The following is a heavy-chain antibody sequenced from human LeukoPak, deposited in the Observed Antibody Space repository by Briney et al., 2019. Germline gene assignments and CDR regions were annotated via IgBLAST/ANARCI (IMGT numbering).Heavy chain of an antibody. D-gene: IGHD6-13*01. CDR3: ARGRPTTSIAAAGVNWFDP. CDR2: IIPIFGTA. V-gene: IGHV1-69*06. Sequence: ASVKVSCKASGGTFSSYAISWVRQAPGQGLEWMGGIIPIFGTANCAQKFQGRVTITADKSTSTAYMELSSLRSEDTAVYYCARGRPTTSIAAAGVNWFDPWGQGTLVTVSS. CDR1: GGTFSSYA. J-gene: IGHJ5*02.